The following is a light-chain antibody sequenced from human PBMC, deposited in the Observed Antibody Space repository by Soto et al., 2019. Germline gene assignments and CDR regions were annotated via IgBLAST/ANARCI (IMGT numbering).Light chain of an antibody. V-gene: IGKV3-11*01. Sequence: EIVLTQSPATLSLSPGERATLSCRASQSVSSYLAWYQQKPGQAPRLLIYDASNRATGIPARFSGSGSGTDFTLTISSLEPEDFAVYYCQQSSNWPAGFTFVPGNKVDIK. J-gene: IGKJ3*01. CDR2: DAS. CDR1: QSVSSY. CDR3: QQSSNWPAGFT.